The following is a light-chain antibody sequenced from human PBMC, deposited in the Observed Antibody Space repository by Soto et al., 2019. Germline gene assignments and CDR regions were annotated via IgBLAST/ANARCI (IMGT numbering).Light chain of an antibody. Sequence: DIQMTQSPSSLSASVGDRVTITCRASQSISTYLNWYQQIPGKAPKLLIYAAISLQSGVSSRFSGSGSGTDFSLTISSLQPEDFATYHCQQTYSTPSTFGQGTKVEIK. J-gene: IGKJ2*01. V-gene: IGKV1-39*01. CDR2: AAI. CDR3: QQTYSTPST. CDR1: QSISTY.